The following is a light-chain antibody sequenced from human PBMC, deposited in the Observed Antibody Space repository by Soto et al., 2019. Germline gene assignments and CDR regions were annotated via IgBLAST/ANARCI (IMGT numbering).Light chain of an antibody. V-gene: IGKV1-5*01. CDR1: QSISSW. Sequence: DIQMTQSPSALSASVADRVTITCRASQSISSWLAWYQQKPGQAPKLLIYDASTLESGVPSRFSGSGSGTEFTLTISSLQPDDFATYYCQQYNSYSRTFGQGTKVDIK. CDR3: QQYNSYSRT. CDR2: DAS. J-gene: IGKJ1*01.